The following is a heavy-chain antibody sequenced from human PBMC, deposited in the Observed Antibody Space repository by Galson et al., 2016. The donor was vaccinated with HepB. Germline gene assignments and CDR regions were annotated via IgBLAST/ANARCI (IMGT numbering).Heavy chain of an antibody. CDR2: INPRSGTT. D-gene: IGHD3-22*01. J-gene: IGHJ4*02. V-gene: IGHV1-46*01. CDR3: ARGGDYYDSSGYSLEGILPDF. CDR1: GYLFISYY. Sequence: SVKVSCKASGYLFISYYMHWVRQAPGQGLEWMGMINPRSGTTIYAQKFQGRVTMTRDTSTSTVYMELSSLKSEDTAVYYWARGGDYYDSSGYSLEGILPDFWGPGTLVTVSS.